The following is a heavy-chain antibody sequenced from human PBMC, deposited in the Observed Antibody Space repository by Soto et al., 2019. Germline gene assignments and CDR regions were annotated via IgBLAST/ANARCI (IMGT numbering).Heavy chain of an antibody. J-gene: IGHJ3*02. CDR2: IKQDGSEK. CDR1: GFTFSSYW. Sequence: GSLRLSCAASGFTFSSYWMSWVRQAPGKGLEWVANIKQDGSEKYYVDSVKGRFTISRDNAKNSLYLQMNSLRAEDTAVYYCASGDRIAAADHDDFDIWGHGTTVTVSS. V-gene: IGHV3-7*03. D-gene: IGHD6-13*01. CDR3: ASGDRIAAADHDDFDI.